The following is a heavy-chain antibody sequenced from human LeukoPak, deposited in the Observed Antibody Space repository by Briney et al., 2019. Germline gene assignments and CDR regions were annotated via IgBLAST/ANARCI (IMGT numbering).Heavy chain of an antibody. CDR1: GYTFTSYY. V-gene: IGHV1-46*01. J-gene: IGHJ5*02. CDR2: INPSGGST. Sequence: ASVEVSCKASGYTFTSYYMHWVRQAPGQGLEWMGIINPSGGSTSYAQKFQGRVTMTRDTSTSTAYMELRSLRSDDTAVYYCARAGAVVDNWFDPWGQGTLVTVSS. CDR3: ARAGAVVDNWFDP. D-gene: IGHD2-15*01.